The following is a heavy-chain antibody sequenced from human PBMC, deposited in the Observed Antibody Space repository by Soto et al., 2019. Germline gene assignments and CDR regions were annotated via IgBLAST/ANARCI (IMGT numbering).Heavy chain of an antibody. Sequence: SETLSLTCTVSGGSISSYYWSWIRQPPGKGLEWIGSMYYSGSTNYNPSLKSRVTISVDTSKNQFSLKLNSVTAEDTAVYYCARKRGSGSSLDPWGQGTLVTVSS. CDR1: GGSISSYY. V-gene: IGHV4-59*01. CDR2: MYYSGST. CDR3: ARKRGSGSSLDP. D-gene: IGHD3-10*01. J-gene: IGHJ5*02.